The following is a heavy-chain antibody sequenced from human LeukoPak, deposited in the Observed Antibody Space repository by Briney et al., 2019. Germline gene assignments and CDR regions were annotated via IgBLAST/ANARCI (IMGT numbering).Heavy chain of an antibody. J-gene: IGHJ5*02. V-gene: IGHV3-11*01. CDR3: ARDRGYCYSTSCLPGRYNWFDP. CDR2: ISSSGSTI. Sequence: GGSLRLSCAASGFTFSDYYMSWIRQAPGKGLEWVSYISSSGSTIYYADSVKGRFTISRDNAKNSLYLQMNSLRAEDTAVYYCARDRGYCYSTSCLPGRYNWFDPWGQGTLVSVLS. CDR1: GFTFSDYY. D-gene: IGHD2-2*01.